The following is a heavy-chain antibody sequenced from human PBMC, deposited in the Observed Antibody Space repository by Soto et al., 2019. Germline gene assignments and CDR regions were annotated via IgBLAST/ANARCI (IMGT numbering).Heavy chain of an antibody. CDR3: VRDGVGATTYFGYFDY. Sequence: QVQLVESGGGVVQPGRSLRLSCAASGFNFGGYGMHWVRQAPGKGLEGVAITRHDGSKTYYADSVRGRFTISRDNSKNTLYLQMNSLTVEDTAVYYCVRDGVGATTYFGYFDYWGQGALITVSS. CDR2: TRHDGSKT. J-gene: IGHJ4*02. D-gene: IGHD1-26*01. V-gene: IGHV3-33*01. CDR1: GFNFGGYG.